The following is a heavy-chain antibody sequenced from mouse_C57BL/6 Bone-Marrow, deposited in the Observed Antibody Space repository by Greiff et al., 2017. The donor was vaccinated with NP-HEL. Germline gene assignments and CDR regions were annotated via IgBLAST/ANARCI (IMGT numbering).Heavy chain of an antibody. CDR2: IDPETGGT. D-gene: IGHD1-1*01. CDR3: AEATVGGYFDV. Sequence: QVQLKESGAELVRPGASVTLSCKASCYTFTDYEMHWVKQTPVHGLEWIGAIDPETGGTAYNQKFKGKAILTADKSSSTAYMELRSLTSEDSAVYYGAEATVGGYFDVWGTGTTVTVSS. V-gene: IGHV1-15*01. J-gene: IGHJ1*03. CDR1: CYTFTDYE.